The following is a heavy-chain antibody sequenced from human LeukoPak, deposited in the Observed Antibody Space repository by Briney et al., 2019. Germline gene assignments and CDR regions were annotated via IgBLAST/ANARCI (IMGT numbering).Heavy chain of an antibody. CDR1: GYTFTSYA. D-gene: IGHD3-22*01. Sequence: ASVTVSCTASGYTFTSYAMHWVRQAPGQRLEWMGWINAGNGNTKYSQKFQGRVTITRDTSASTAHMELSSLRSEDTAVYYCARVFALRYYYDSSGYYQAFDYWGQGTLVTVSS. CDR3: ARVFALRYYYDSSGYYQAFDY. CDR2: INAGNGNT. V-gene: IGHV1-3*01. J-gene: IGHJ4*02.